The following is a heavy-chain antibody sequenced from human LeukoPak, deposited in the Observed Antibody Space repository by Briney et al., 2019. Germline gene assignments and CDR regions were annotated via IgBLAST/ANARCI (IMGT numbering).Heavy chain of an antibody. D-gene: IGHD2-15*01. CDR3: ARDYYCSGGSCLYFDY. V-gene: IGHV3-33*01. J-gene: IGHJ4*02. CDR2: MYYDGISK. Sequence: GGSLRLSCAASGFTFSSYGMHWVRQAPGKGLEWVAVMYYDGISKYYADSVKGRFTISRDNSNNTLFLQMNSLRVEDTAVYYCARDYYCSGGSCLYFDYWGQGTLVTVSS. CDR1: GFTFSSYG.